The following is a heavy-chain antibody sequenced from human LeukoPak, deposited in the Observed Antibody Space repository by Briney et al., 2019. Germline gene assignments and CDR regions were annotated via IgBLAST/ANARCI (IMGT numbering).Heavy chain of an antibody. CDR2: ITSSSSYT. CDR1: GFPFSNYA. Sequence: GGSLRLSCAASGFPFSNYAMSWVRQAPGKGLEWISAITSSSSYTFYADSVKGRFTISRDNAQNSLYLQMNSLRVEDTAIYYCARDPYNGAYSEGYYYYYMDVWGKGTTVTVSS. V-gene: IGHV3-21*01. J-gene: IGHJ6*03. D-gene: IGHD1-1*01. CDR3: ARDPYNGAYSEGYYYYYMDV.